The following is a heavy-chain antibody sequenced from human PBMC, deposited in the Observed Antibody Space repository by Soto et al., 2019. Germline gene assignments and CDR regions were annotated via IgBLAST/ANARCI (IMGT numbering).Heavy chain of an antibody. CDR3: ARVSAAASYWFDP. CDR1: GFTFRGYS. V-gene: IGHV3-48*01. D-gene: IGHD2-2*01. J-gene: IGHJ5*02. Sequence: PGGSLRLSCAASGFTFRGYSINWFRRASGKGLEWVSYISSSSSTIYYADSVKGRFTISRDNAKNSLYLQMNSLRAEDTAVYYCARVSAAASYWFDPWGQGTLVTVSS. CDR2: ISSSSSTI.